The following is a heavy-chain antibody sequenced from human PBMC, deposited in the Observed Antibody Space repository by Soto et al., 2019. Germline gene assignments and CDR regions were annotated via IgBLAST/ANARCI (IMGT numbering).Heavy chain of an antibody. Sequence: QVQLVQSGAEVKRPGSSVKVSCKASGGTFSSYAISWVRQAPGQGLEWMGGIIPIFGTANYAPKFQGRVTITADASTSTAYLELSSLRSEDTAVYYCARAPLNYYGSSGPDYYYYCMDVWGQGTTVTVSS. D-gene: IGHD3-22*01. V-gene: IGHV1-69*01. J-gene: IGHJ6*02. CDR3: ARAPLNYYGSSGPDYYYYCMDV. CDR2: IIPIFGTA. CDR1: GGTFSSYA.